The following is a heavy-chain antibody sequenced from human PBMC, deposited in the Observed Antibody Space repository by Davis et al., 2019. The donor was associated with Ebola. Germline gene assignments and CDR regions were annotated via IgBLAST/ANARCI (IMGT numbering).Heavy chain of an antibody. V-gene: IGHV6-1*01. CDR2: TYYRSKWYN. D-gene: IGHD3-10*01. Sequence: SQTLSLTCAISGDSVSSNSAAWNWIRQSPSRGLEWLGRTYYRSKWYNDYAVSVKSRITINPDTSKNQFSLQLNSVTPEDTAVYYCARDRVLWFGELLYYYYGMDVWGQGTTVTVSS. CDR3: ARDRVLWFGELLYYYYGMDV. CDR1: GDSVSSNSAA. J-gene: IGHJ6*02.